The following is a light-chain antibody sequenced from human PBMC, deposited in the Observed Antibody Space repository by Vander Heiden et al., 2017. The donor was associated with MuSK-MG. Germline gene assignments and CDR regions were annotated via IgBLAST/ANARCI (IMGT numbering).Light chain of an antibody. J-gene: IGLJ3*02. V-gene: IGLV1-51*01. CDR1: SSNIGNNY. CDR2: DKN. CDR3: GTWDNSLSGEV. Sequence: QSVLTQPPSVSPSPGQTVTISCSGSSSNIGNNYVSWYQHVQGADNKLLRYDKNARPSGIPDRLAGSKAGKSATLGINGLQTGDEADFYCGTWDNSLSGEVVGGGNKLTVL.